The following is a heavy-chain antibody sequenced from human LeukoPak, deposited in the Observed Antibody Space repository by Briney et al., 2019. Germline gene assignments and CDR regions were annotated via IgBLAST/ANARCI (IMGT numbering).Heavy chain of an antibody. J-gene: IGHJ4*02. CDR1: GFTFSSYA. CDR2: ISGSGGST. V-gene: IGHV3-23*01. CDR3: AKDEALISVAGLDS. D-gene: IGHD6-19*01. Sequence: GRSLRLSCAASGFTFSSYAMHWVRQAPGKGLEWVSGISGSGGSTFYADSVKGRFTISRDNSMHTLYVEMNSLRAEDTAVYYCAKDEALISVAGLDSWGQGTLVTVSS.